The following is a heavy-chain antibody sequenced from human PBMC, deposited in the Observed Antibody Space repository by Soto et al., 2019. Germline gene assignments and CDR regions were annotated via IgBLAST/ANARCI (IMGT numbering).Heavy chain of an antibody. D-gene: IGHD3-10*01. V-gene: IGHV2-5*01. CDR1: GFSLRTSGVG. J-gene: IGHJ4*02. CDR2: ISWNDEK. Sequence: HITLKESGPTLVKPTQTLTLTFTFSGFSLRTSGVGVGWIRQPPGKALEWLALISWNDEKRFSPSLQSRLTITKDTSRNQVVLTVTNMDTVDKASYFCVQQNLAFELDLDYWGQGTLVTVSS. CDR3: VQQNLAFELDLDY.